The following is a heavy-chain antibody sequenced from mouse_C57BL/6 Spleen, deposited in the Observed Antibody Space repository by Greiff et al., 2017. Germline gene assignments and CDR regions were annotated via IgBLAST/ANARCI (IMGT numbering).Heavy chain of an antibody. D-gene: IGHD2-4*01. Sequence: QVQLQQPGAELVKPGASVKISCKASGYAFSSYWLTWVKQRPGKGLEWIGQIYPGDGDTNYNGKFKGKDTLTAAKSSSTAYMHVSSLTSEDSTLYFCARCVICSQIYYDYGYYGDYWGQGTTLTVSS. J-gene: IGHJ2*01. CDR2: IYPGDGDT. CDR1: GYAFSSYW. CDR3: ARCVICSQIYYDYGYYGDY. V-gene: IGHV1-80*01.